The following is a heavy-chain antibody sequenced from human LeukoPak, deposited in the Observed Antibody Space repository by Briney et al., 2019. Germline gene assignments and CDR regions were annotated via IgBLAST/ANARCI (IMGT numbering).Heavy chain of an antibody. CDR1: GFTFSSYD. CDR3: ARGKYYDFWSGYYLGGPYFDY. CDR2: IGTAGDT. V-gene: IGHV3-13*01. D-gene: IGHD3-3*01. Sequence: GGSLRLSCAASGFTFSSYDMHWVRQATGKGLEWVSAIGTAGDTYYPGSVKGRFTISRENAKNSLYLQMNSLRAGDTAVYYCARGKYYDFWSGYYLGGPYFDYWGQGTLVTVSS. J-gene: IGHJ4*02.